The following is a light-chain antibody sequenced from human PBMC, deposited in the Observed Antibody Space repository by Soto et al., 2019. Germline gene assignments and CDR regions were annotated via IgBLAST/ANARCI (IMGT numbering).Light chain of an antibody. CDR1: QKISSRY. J-gene: IGKJ5*01. CDR3: QQYGGTPPIT. V-gene: IGKV3-20*01. CDR2: GAS. Sequence: IVLTQSPGTLSLSPGERATLCCRSGQKISSRYLAWYLQKPGQAPRFLIYGASNRATGIPDRFSGSGSGTDFTLTISRLEPEDFAVYYCQQYGGTPPITFGQGTRLEIK.